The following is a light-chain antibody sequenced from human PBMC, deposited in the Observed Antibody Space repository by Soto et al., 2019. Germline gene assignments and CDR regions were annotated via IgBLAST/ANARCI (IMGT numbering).Light chain of an antibody. CDR3: CSYTSTSTLV. Sequence: QSALTQPASVSGSPGQSITISCTGTSSDVGGYNFVSWYQQHPGKAPKLMIYDVSSRPSGVSNRVSGSKSGDTASLTISGLKAEDEADYYCCSYTSTSTLVFGTGTKLTVL. CDR1: SSDVGGYNF. V-gene: IGLV2-14*01. CDR2: DVS. J-gene: IGLJ1*01.